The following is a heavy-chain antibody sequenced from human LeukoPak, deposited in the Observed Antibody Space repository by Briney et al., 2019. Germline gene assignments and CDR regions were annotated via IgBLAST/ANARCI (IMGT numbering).Heavy chain of an antibody. J-gene: IGHJ4*02. CDR2: INTNTGNP. CDR1: GDTFISYV. D-gene: IGHD6-19*01. CDR3: ARGSSGWYDGYLDS. V-gene: IGHV7-4-1*02. Sequence: ASVKVSCKASGDTFISYVMNWVRQAPGQGPEWMGWINTNTGNPTYAQGFTGRFDFSLDTSVSTAYLQISSLKAEDTAVYYCARGSSGWYDGYLDSWGQGTLVTVSS.